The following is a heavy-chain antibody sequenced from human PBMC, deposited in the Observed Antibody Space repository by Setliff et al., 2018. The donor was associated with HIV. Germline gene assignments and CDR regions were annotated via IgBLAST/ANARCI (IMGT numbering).Heavy chain of an antibody. V-gene: IGHV4-39*01. Sequence: PSETLSLTCTVSGGSVISSSYYWGWIRQPPGKGLEWIGTMYYRGTTYNNPSLKSRVTFSADASKNQFSLNLHSVTATDTAIYYCARATSPRPMVRGGWFDPWGQGTLVTVSS. CDR1: GGSVISSSYY. D-gene: IGHD3-10*01. J-gene: IGHJ5*02. CDR2: MYYRGTT. CDR3: ARATSPRPMVRGGWFDP.